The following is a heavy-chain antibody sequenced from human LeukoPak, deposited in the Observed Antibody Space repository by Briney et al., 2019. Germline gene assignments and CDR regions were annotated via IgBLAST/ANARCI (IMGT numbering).Heavy chain of an antibody. J-gene: IGHJ5*02. CDR2: IYTSGST. CDR1: GASISSGSYY. CDR3: ARWSPWFDP. V-gene: IGHV4-61*02. Sequence: ASETLSLTCTVSGASISSGSYYWSWIRQPAGKGLEWIGRIYTSGSTNYNPSLKSRVTISVDTSKNQFSLKLSSVTAADTAVYYCARWSPWFDPWGQGTLVTVSS.